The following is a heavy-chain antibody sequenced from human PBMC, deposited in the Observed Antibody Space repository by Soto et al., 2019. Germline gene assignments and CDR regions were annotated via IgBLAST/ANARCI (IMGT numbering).Heavy chain of an antibody. CDR1: GGSISTVNYW. CDR2: FDNGGST. Sequence: QVQLQESGPGLVKPSQTLSLTCTVSGGSISTVNYWWSWIRQAPDMGLEWIGHFDNGGSTYNNPSLERRVTMSVDTAKNQLSLTLSSVSAADTAVYYCARGPSGDKVDSWGQGTLVTVSS. V-gene: IGHV4-30-4*01. CDR3: ARGPSGDKVDS. J-gene: IGHJ4*02. D-gene: IGHD7-27*01.